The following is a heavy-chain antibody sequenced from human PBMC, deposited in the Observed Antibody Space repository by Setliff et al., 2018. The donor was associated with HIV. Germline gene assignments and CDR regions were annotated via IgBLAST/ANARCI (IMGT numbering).Heavy chain of an antibody. CDR2: ISGSGGDT. D-gene: IGHD6-13*01. CDR1: GFTFSSYA. J-gene: IGHJ4*02. V-gene: IGHV3-23*01. Sequence: GGSLRLSCASSGFTFSSYAMTWVRQAPGKGLECVAVISGSGGDTYYADSVKGRFTISRDNSKNTVYLQMNRLRAEDTAVYYCANRFRTSNNWYYFDYWGPGTLVT. CDR3: ANRFRTSNNWYYFDY.